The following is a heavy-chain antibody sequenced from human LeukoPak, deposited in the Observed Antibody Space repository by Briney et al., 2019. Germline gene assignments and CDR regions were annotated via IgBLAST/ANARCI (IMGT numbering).Heavy chain of an antibody. CDR2: ISSSSSYI. J-gene: IGHJ4*02. V-gene: IGHV3-21*01. D-gene: IGHD3-22*01. Sequence: PGGSLRLSCAASGFTFSSYSMNWVRQAPGKGLEWVSSISSSSSYIYYADSVKGRFTISRDNAKNSLYLQMNSLRAEDTAVYYCARDTAYDSSGYYYSFPFDYWGQGTLVTVSS. CDR1: GFTFSSYS. CDR3: ARDTAYDSSGYYYSFPFDY.